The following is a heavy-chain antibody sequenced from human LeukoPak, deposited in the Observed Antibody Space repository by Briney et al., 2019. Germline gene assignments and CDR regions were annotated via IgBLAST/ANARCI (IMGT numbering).Heavy chain of an antibody. CDR3: LGYYDFWSGWFQQY. CDR1: GFAFGDFA. CDR2: IRSNVYGVTI. Sequence: PGGSLRLSCTAAGFAFGDFAVSWFRQAPGKGLEWVGFIRSNVYGVTIEYAASVKGRFTISRDDSKSIAHLQMSNVKTEDTAMYYCLGYYDFWSGWFQQYWGQGTLLTVSS. D-gene: IGHD3-3*01. V-gene: IGHV3-49*03. J-gene: IGHJ4*02.